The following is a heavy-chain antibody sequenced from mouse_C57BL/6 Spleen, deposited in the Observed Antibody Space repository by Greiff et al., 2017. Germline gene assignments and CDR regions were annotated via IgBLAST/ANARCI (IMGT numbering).Heavy chain of an antibody. CDR1: GYTFTSYW. CDR2: IHPNSGST. V-gene: IGHV1-64*01. J-gene: IGHJ4*01. CDR3: ARDYYYAMDY. Sequence: VQLQQPGAELVKPGASVKLSCKASGYTFTSYWMHWVKQRPGQGLEWIGMIHPNSGSTNYNEKFKSKATLTVDKSSSTAYMQLSSLTSEDAAVYYCARDYYYAMDYWGQGTSVTVSS. D-gene: IGHD2-4*01.